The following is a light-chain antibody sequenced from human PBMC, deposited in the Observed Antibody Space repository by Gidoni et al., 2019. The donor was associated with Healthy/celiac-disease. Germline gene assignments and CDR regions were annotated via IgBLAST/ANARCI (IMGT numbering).Light chain of an antibody. V-gene: IGKV3-15*01. Sequence: ELVMPQSPATLSVSPGERATLSCRASQSVSSNLAWYQQKPVQAPRLLIYGASTRATGIPARFSGSGSGTEFTLTISSLQSEDFAVYYCQQYNNWPLTFXGXNKVEIK. CDR3: QQYNNWPLT. J-gene: IGKJ4*01. CDR2: GAS. CDR1: QSVSSN.